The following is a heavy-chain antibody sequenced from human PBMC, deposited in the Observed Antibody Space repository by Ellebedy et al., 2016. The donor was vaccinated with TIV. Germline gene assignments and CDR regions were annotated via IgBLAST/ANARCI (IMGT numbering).Heavy chain of an antibody. CDR3: ARKVPAPTTVPPNWYFDL. CDR2: ISGSSSYI. J-gene: IGHJ2*01. D-gene: IGHD4-17*01. V-gene: IGHV3-21*01. CDR1: GFTFSSYT. Sequence: GESLKISCAASGFTFSSYTMNWVRQAPGKGLEWVSSISGSSSYIYYADSVKGRFTISRDNAKNSLYLQMNSLRAEDTAVYYCARKVPAPTTVPPNWYFDLWGRGTLVTVSS.